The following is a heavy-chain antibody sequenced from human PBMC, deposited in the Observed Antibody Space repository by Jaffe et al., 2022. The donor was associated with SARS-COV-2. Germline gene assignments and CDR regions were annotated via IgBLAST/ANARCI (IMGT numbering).Heavy chain of an antibody. J-gene: IGHJ3*02. D-gene: IGHD2-15*01. Sequence: EVQLLESGGGLVQPGGSLRLSCAASGFTFSSYAMSWVRQAPGKGLEWVSAISGSGGSTYYADSVKGRFTISRDNSKNTLYLQMNSLRAEDTAVYYCAKEWAACSGGSCYPDAFDIWGQGTMVTVSS. CDR2: ISGSGGST. V-gene: IGHV3-23*01. CDR1: GFTFSSYA. CDR3: AKEWAACSGGSCYPDAFDI.